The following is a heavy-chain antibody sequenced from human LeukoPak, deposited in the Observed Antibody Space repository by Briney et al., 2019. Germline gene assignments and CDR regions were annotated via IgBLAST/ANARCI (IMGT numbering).Heavy chain of an antibody. V-gene: IGHV5-51*01. CDR2: IYAGDSST. CDR3: ARHSCYDS. Sequence: PGESLKISCKGSGFTFSTYSFAWVRQMPGKGLEWMGVIYAGDSSTRYSPSFQGQVTISVDKSISTVYLQWSSLKAPDSAIYCCARHSCYDSWGQGTLVTVSS. CDR1: GFTFSTYS. J-gene: IGHJ4*02. D-gene: IGHD3-16*01.